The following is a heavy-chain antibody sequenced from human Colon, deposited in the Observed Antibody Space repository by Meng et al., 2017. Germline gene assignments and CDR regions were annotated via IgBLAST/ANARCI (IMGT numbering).Heavy chain of an antibody. V-gene: IGHV4-39*01. CDR3: ARRDAVIKGVDC. CDR2: VYYSGTT. J-gene: IGHJ4*02. D-gene: IGHD2-21*01. CDR1: GGSISSGTHY. Sequence: QLQLQESGPGLVKPSETLSLTCSVSGGSISSGTHYWGGDRQPPGKGLEWIGSVYYSGTTYYSPSLKSRVTISVDTSKNQFSLKLSSVTAADTAVYYCARRDAVIKGVDCWGQGTLVTVSS.